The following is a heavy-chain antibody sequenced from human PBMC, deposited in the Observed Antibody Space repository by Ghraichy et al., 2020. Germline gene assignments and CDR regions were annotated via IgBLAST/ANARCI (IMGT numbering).Heavy chain of an antibody. CDR1: GGSISSSTYY. CDR2: ISYSGST. Sequence: SETLSLTCTVSGGSISSSTYYWGWIRQPPGKGLEWIGTISYSGSTYYSPSLKSRVTISVDTSMNQFSLNLRSVTAADTAVYYCARRGYSSAFDAWCRGTLVTVSS. J-gene: IGHJ4*02. CDR3: ARRGYSSAFDA. V-gene: IGHV4-39*01. D-gene: IGHD6-19*01.